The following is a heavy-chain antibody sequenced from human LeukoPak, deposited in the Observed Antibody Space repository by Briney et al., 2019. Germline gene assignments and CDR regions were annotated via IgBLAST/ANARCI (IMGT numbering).Heavy chain of an antibody. CDR3: ARNHGDCSSTSCYGYFDY. Sequence: ASVKVSCKASGYTFTNYGVSWVRQAPGQGLEWMGWISGYNGNTNYAQNLQGRFTMTTDTSTNTAYMEVRSLRSDDTAVYFCARNHGDCSSTSCYGYFDYWGQGTLVTVSS. V-gene: IGHV1-18*01. J-gene: IGHJ4*02. CDR2: ISGYNGNT. D-gene: IGHD2-2*01. CDR1: GYTFTNYG.